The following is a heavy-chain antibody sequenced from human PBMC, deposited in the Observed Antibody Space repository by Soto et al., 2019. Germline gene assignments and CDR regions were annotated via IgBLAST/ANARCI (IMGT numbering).Heavy chain of an antibody. CDR1: GNTFTSYD. J-gene: IGHJ5*02. D-gene: IGHD4-17*01. V-gene: IGHV1-8*01. Sequence: QVQLVQSGAEVKKPGASVKVSCKASGNTFTSYDINWVRQATGQGLEYLGWMNPNSGNTAYVQKFQGRVTMTWNTSITTPYMELSSLRSEDTAVYFCARGVKYGAYSRWFDPWGQGTLVTVSS. CDR3: ARGVKYGAYSRWFDP. CDR2: MNPNSGNT.